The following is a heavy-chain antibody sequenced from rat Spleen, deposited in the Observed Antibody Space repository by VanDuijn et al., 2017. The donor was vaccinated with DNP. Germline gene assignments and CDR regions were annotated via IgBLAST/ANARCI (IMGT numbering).Heavy chain of an antibody. CDR1: GFSFRGDW. CDR3: TSNPHIRTAAPFDY. V-gene: IGHV5-31*01. Sequence: EVQLVESGGGLVQPGSPLKLSCAASGFSFRGDWLNWIRQAPGKGLEWVASITKTGDGSYYSDSVKGRFSISRDNTKSTLYLQVNSLRSDDTATYYCTSNPHIRTAAPFDYWGQGFMVTVSS. J-gene: IGHJ2*01. CDR2: ITKTGDGS. D-gene: IGHD3-8*01.